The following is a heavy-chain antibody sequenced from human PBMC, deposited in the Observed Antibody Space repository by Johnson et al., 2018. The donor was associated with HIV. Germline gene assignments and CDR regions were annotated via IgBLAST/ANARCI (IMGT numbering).Heavy chain of an antibody. J-gene: IGHJ3*02. Sequence: VQLVESGGGLVKPGGSLRLSCAASGFTFSDYYMSWIRQAPGKGLEWVANIKQDGSDKYYVDSVKGRVTISRDNARNSLYLQMNSLRAEDTAVYYCAREGPAAYIWAFDIWGQGTMVTVSS. D-gene: IGHD2-2*01. CDR2: IKQDGSDK. CDR1: GFTFSDYY. V-gene: IGHV3-7*01. CDR3: AREGPAAYIWAFDI.